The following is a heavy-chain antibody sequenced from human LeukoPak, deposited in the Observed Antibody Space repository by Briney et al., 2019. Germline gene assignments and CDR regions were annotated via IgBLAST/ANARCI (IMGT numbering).Heavy chain of an antibody. Sequence: GGSLRLSCAASGFTFSSYGMHWVRQAPGKGLEWVGVIGYDGNNKYYADSVKGRFTISRDNSKNTLYLQMNSLGAEDTAVYYCARLYGSDYWGQGTLVTVSS. CDR1: GFTFSSYG. CDR2: IGYDGNNK. CDR3: ARLYGSDY. J-gene: IGHJ4*02. D-gene: IGHD3-10*01. V-gene: IGHV3-33*08.